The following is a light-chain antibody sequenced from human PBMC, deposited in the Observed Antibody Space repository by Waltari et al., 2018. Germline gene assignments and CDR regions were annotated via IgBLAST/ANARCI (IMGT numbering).Light chain of an antibody. Sequence: EIVMTQSPATLSVSPGDRANLSCRASQSVTTDLAWYQQKPGQTPRLLIYGASTRATGIPARFSASGSGTEFTLTISGMQSEDFAVYYCQQYNDWPPLFTFGPGTKVDIK. CDR3: QQYNDWPPLFT. J-gene: IGKJ3*01. CDR1: QSVTTD. CDR2: GAS. V-gene: IGKV3-15*01.